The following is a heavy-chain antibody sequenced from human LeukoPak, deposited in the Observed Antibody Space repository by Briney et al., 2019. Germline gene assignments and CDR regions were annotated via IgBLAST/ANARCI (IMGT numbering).Heavy chain of an antibody. J-gene: IGHJ3*02. CDR3: AKYFLPTVIAGDAFDI. CDR2: ISGSGGST. V-gene: IGHV3-23*01. D-gene: IGHD4-17*01. CDR1: GFTFGSYA. Sequence: GGSLRLSCAASGFTFGSYAMSWVRQAPGKGLEWVSAISGSGGSTYYADSVKGRFTISRDNSKNTLYLQMNSLRAEDTAVYYCAKYFLPTVIAGDAFDIWGQGTMVTVSS.